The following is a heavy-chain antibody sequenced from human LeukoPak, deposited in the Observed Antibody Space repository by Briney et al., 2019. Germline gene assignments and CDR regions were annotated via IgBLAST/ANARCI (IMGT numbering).Heavy chain of an antibody. CDR1: GGSISSYY. J-gene: IGHJ4*02. CDR2: IYYSGST. CDR3: ARVSVGANFDY. V-gene: IGHV4-59*01. Sequence: SETLSLTCTVSGGSISSYYWSWIRQPPGKGLEWIGYIYYSGSTNYNPSLKSRVTISVDTSKNQFSLKLSSVTAADTAVYYCARVSVGANFDYWGQGTLVTVSS. D-gene: IGHD1-26*01.